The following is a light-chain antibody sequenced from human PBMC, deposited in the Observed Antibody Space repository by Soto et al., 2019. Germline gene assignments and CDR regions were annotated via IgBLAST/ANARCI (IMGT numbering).Light chain of an antibody. J-gene: IGLJ1*01. CDR2: EVN. V-gene: IGLV2-8*01. Sequence: QSVLTQPPSASGSPGQSVAISCTGTSSDVGGYNYVSWYQQHPGKAPKLMIYEVNKRTSGVPDRFSGSKSGNTASLTVSGLQAEDEADYYCSSYAGSSNVFGTGTKVTV. CDR3: SSYAGSSNV. CDR1: SSDVGGYNY.